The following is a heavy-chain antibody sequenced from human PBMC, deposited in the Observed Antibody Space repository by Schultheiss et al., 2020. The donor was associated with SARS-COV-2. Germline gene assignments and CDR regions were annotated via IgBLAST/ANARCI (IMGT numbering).Heavy chain of an antibody. CDR2: IYYSGST. Sequence: SETLSLTCSVSGASISSYYWSWIRQPPGKGLEWIGYIYYSGSTNYNPSLKSRVTISVDTSKNQFSLKLSSVTAADTAVYYCARVRCGGDCGGDAFDIWGQGTMVTVSS. D-gene: IGHD2-21*02. CDR3: ARVRCGGDCGGDAFDI. CDR1: GASISSYY. J-gene: IGHJ3*02. V-gene: IGHV4-59*12.